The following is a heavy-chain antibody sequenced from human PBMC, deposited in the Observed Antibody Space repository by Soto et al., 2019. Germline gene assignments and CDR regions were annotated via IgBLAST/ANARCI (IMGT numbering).Heavy chain of an antibody. CDR1: GFTFSSYA. CDR3: AKGGYDYVWGSYRYLGDY. CDR2: ISGSGGST. Sequence: VQLLESGGGLVQPGGSLRLSCAASGFTFSSYAMSWVRQAPGKGLEWVSAISGSGGSTYYADSVKGRFTISRDNSKNTLYLQMNSLRAEDTAVYYCAKGGYDYVWGSYRYLGDYWGQGTLVTVSS. J-gene: IGHJ4*02. V-gene: IGHV3-23*01. D-gene: IGHD3-16*02.